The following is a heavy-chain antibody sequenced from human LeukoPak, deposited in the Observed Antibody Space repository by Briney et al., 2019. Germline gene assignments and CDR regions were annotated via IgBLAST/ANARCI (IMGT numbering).Heavy chain of an antibody. CDR2: IYYSGST. CDR3: ASGGGIAAAGNWGDWFDP. V-gene: IGHV4-59*01. CDR1: GGSISSYY. Sequence: SETLSLTCTVSGGSISSYYWSWIRQPPGKGLEWIGDIYYSGSTNYNPSLKSRVTISVDTSKNQFSLKLSSVTAADTAVYYCASGGGIAAAGNWGDWFDPWGQGTLVTVSS. J-gene: IGHJ5*02. D-gene: IGHD6-13*01.